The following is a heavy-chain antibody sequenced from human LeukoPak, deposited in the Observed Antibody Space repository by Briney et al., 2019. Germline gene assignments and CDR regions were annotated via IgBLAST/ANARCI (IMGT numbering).Heavy chain of an antibody. CDR3: ASGISVASTRGYFDN. Sequence: GGSLRLSCAASEFTFNTYWMHWVRQAPGKGLVWVSRINSDGFTTNYADSVKGRFTISRDNAKNTLYPQMNSLRVEDTAVYYCASGISVASTRGYFDNWGPGTLVTVSS. CDR2: INSDGFTT. J-gene: IGHJ4*02. D-gene: IGHD6-19*01. CDR1: EFTFNTYW. V-gene: IGHV3-74*01.